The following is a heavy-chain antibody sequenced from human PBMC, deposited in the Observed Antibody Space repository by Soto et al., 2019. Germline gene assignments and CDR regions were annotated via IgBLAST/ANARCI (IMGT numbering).Heavy chain of an antibody. CDR1: GFKFNIHA. V-gene: IGHV3-30*04. J-gene: IGHJ4*02. Sequence: QVHLGESGGGVVQPGTSLRLSCAASGFKFNIHAVHWARQAPGKGLEWLAAISYDGSKRYYGESVKGRFTISRDDSKETVSLQMNSLRLEDTAVYYCAKDGHGSGTYGHCDHWGQGTLVTVSP. D-gene: IGHD3-10*01. CDR2: ISYDGSKR. CDR3: AKDGHGSGTYGHCDH.